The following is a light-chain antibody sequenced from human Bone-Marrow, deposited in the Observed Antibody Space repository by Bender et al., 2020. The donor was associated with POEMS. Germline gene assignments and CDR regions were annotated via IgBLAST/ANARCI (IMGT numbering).Light chain of an antibody. Sequence: SYDLIQPPSVTVSPGQTVNVTCSGPGLGRKYTCWYQQRPGQSPVLVVYQDDRRPSGIPVRFSGSVSGDIATLTIAETRDLDEADYYCQAWDLSSYVFGPGTKVTVL. J-gene: IGLJ1*01. V-gene: IGLV3-1*01. CDR2: QDD. CDR3: QAWDLSSYV. CDR1: GLGRKY.